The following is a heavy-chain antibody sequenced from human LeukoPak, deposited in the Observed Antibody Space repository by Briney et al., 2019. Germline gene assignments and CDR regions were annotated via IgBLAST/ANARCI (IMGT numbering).Heavy chain of an antibody. CDR1: GYSISSGYY. D-gene: IGHD2-15*01. CDR3: ARILGAYCSGGSCPDAFDL. J-gene: IGHJ3*01. V-gene: IGHV4-38-2*02. CDR2: IYHGGRT. Sequence: SETLSLTCTVSGYSISSGYYWGWIRQPPGKGLERIGNIYHGGRTYYNPSLKSRVTISVDTSKNQFSLKLSSVTAADTAVLYCARILGAYCSGGSCPDAFDLWGQGTMVTVSS.